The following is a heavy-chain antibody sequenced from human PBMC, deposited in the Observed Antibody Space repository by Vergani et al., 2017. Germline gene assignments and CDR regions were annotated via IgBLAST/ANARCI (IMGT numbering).Heavy chain of an antibody. J-gene: IGHJ3*02. V-gene: IGHV4-31*03. Sequence: QVQLQESGPGLVKPSQTLSLTCTVSGGSISSGGYYWSWIRQHPGKGLEWIGYIYYSGSTNYNPSLKSRVTISVDTSKNQFSLKLSSVTAADTAEYYCARDLQLANDAFDIWGQGTMVTVSS. CDR3: ARDLQLANDAFDI. CDR2: IYYSGST. CDR1: GGSISSGGYY. D-gene: IGHD1-1*01.